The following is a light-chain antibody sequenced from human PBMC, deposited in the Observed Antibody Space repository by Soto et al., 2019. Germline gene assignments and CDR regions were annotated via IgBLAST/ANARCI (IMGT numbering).Light chain of an antibody. CDR1: QGISSS. J-gene: IGKJ1*01. Sequence: DIQMTQSPSSLSASVGDRVTITCRASQGISSSLNWYQQKPGKAPNLLSYTASSLESGVPSRFRGSGSGTDFTLTITSLQPEDFATYFCQQSYSRPRAFGQGTKVEMK. CDR2: TAS. CDR3: QQSYSRPRA. V-gene: IGKV1-39*01.